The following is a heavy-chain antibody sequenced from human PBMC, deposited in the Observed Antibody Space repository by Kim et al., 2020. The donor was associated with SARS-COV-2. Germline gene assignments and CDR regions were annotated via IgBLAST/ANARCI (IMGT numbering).Heavy chain of an antibody. CDR3: AKARRDY. V-gene: IGHV3-23*01. Sequence: IGGSTYYADSVKGRFTISRDNSKNTLYLQMNSLRAEDTAVYYCAKARRDYWGQGTLVTVSS. J-gene: IGHJ4*02. CDR2: IGGST.